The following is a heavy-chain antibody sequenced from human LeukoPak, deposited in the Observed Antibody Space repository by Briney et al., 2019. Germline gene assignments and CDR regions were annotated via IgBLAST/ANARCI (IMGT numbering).Heavy chain of an antibody. V-gene: IGHV3-23*01. J-gene: IGHJ4*02. CDR3: AIDPNWGTHS. CDR2: IGSSGGGI. CDR1: GFTFSTYT. Sequence: GGSLRLSCAASGFTFSTYTMYWVRHPPGKRLEWVSIIGSSGGGIHYADSVKGRFTISRDNSKNALYLQMNSLRVEDTAVYYCAIDPNWGTHSWGQGVLVTVSS. D-gene: IGHD7-27*01.